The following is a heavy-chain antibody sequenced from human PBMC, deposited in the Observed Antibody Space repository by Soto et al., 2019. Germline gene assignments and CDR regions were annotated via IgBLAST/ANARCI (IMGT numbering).Heavy chain of an antibody. CDR2: IIPIFGTA. V-gene: IGHV1-69*13. CDR1: GGTFSSYA. J-gene: IGHJ3*02. CDR3: ARDNGDKVYYGFNRACDI. D-gene: IGHD3-10*01. Sequence: SVKVSCKASGGTFSSYAISWVRQAPGQGLEWMGGIIPIFGTANYARKFQGRVTITADESTSTAYMELSSLRSEDTAVYYCARDNGDKVYYGFNRACDIWGQRTMVTVSS.